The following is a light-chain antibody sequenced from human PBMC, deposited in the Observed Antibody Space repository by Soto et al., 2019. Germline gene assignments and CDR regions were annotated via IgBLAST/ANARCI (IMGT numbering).Light chain of an antibody. CDR1: SSDVGGYNY. J-gene: IGLJ2*01. CDR2: DVS. V-gene: IGLV2-14*01. Sequence: QSALTQPASVSGSPGQSITISCTGTSSDVGGYNYVSWYQQHPGKAPKLMIYDVSNRPSGVSNRFSGFKSGNTASLTISGLQAEDEADYYCSSYTSSSTPVVFGGGTQLTVL. CDR3: SSYTSSSTPVV.